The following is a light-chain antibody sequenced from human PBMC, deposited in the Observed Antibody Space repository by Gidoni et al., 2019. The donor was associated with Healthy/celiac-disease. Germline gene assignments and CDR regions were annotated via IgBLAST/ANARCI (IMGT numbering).Light chain of an antibody. J-gene: IGKJ2*01. V-gene: IGKV3-11*01. CDR3: QQRSNWPPYT. CDR1: QNVISN. CDR2: DAS. Sequence: EIVLTQSPATLSLSPGERATLSCRASQNVISNLAWYQQKPGQAPRLLIDDASNRATGIPARFSGSGSGTDFTLTISSLEPEDFAVYYCQQRSNWPPYTFGQGTKLEIK.